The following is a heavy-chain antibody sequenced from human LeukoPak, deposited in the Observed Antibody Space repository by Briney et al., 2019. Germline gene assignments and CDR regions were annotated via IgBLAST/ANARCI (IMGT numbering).Heavy chain of an antibody. CDR3: VKDAQRGFDYSNSLQL. Sequence: PGWSLRLSCEASGFTFSHYGMHWVRQAPGKGLEWGAVIWSDATNQYYSDSVKGRFTISRDNFKRTVSLQMDSLRAEDTAVYYCVKDAQRGFDYSNSLQLWAQGSLVTVSS. CDR2: IWSDATNQ. V-gene: IGHV3-33*06. D-gene: IGHD4-11*01. J-gene: IGHJ4*02. CDR1: GFTFSHYG.